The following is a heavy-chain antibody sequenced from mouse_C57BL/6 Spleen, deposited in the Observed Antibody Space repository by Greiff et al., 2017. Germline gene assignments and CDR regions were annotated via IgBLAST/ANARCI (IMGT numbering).Heavy chain of an antibody. J-gene: IGHJ1*03. CDR2: INPNNGGT. CDR1: GYTFTDYN. D-gene: IGHD1-1*01. V-gene: IGHV1-18*01. Sequence: VQLQQSGPELVKPGASVKIPCKASGYTFTDYNMDWVKQSHGKSLEWIGDINPNNGGTIYNQKFKGKATLTVDKSSSTAYMELRSLTSEDTAVYYCARRGDGSSPYWYFDVWGTGTTVTVSS. CDR3: ARRGDGSSPYWYFDV.